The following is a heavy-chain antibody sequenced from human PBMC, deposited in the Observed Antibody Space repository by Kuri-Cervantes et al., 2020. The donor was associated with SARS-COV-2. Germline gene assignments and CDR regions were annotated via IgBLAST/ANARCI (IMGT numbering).Heavy chain of an antibody. CDR3: ANDYIWGSYRYTSPAAEYFQH. Sequence: GESLKISCAASGFTFSSYDMHWVRQATGKGLEWVSAIGTAGDPYYPGSVKGRFTISRDNAKNSLYLQMNSLRAEDTAVYYCANDYIWGSYRYTSPAAEYFQHWGQGTLVTVSS. V-gene: IGHV3-13*05. CDR2: IGTAGDP. D-gene: IGHD3-16*02. J-gene: IGHJ1*01. CDR1: GFTFSSYD.